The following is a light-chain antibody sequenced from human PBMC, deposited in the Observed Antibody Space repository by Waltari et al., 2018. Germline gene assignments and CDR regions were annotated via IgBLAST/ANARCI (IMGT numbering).Light chain of an antibody. CDR3: QQYYDTPWT. J-gene: IGKJ1*01. V-gene: IGKV4-1*01. CDR2: WAS. Sequence: DIVMTQSRDLLAVLLGERATINCKSSQNVLYRSNSKNYLAWYQEKPGQPPKVLIYWASTREYGVPDRFTGSGSGTDFTLTISSLQAEDVAVYYCQQYYDTPWTFGQGTKVEIK. CDR1: QNVLYRSNSKNY.